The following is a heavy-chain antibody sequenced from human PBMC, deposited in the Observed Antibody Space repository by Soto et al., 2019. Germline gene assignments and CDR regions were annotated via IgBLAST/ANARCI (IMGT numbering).Heavy chain of an antibody. D-gene: IGHD6-13*01. V-gene: IGHV1-69*13. J-gene: IGHJ6*02. CDR2: IIPIFGTA. Sequence: GASVKVSCKASGGTFSSYAISWVRQAPGQGLEWMGGIIPIFGTANYAQKFQGRVTITADESTSTAYMELSSLRSEDTAVYYCARYSSSWQRTYYYYGMDVWGQGTTVTSP. CDR1: GGTFSSYA. CDR3: ARYSSSWQRTYYYYGMDV.